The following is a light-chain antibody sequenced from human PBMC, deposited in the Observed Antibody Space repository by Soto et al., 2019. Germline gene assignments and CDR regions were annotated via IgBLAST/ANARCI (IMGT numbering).Light chain of an antibody. Sequence: QSVLTQPRSVSGSPGQSVTISCTGGSNDVGNYNYVSWFQQHPGKAPKLMIYDVDKRPSGVPDRFSGSKSGNTASLIISGLQAEDEADYYCCSYAGSFTYVFGTGTKLTVL. V-gene: IGLV2-11*01. CDR1: SNDVGNYNY. J-gene: IGLJ1*01. CDR3: CSYAGSFTYV. CDR2: DVD.